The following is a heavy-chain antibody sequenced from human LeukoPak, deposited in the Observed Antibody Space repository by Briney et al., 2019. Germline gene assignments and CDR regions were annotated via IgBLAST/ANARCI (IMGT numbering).Heavy chain of an antibody. D-gene: IGHD3-10*01. J-gene: IGHJ5*02. CDR1: GFTFSSYA. V-gene: IGHV3-30*04. CDR2: ISYDGSNK. CDR3: ARDSPYGSGKAWGTLTLDP. Sequence: PGRSLRLACAASGFTFSSYAMHWVRQAPGKGLERVAVISYDGSNKYYADSVKGRFTISRDNSKNTLYLQMNSLRAEDTAVYYCARDSPYGSGKAWGTLTLDPWGQGTLVTVSS.